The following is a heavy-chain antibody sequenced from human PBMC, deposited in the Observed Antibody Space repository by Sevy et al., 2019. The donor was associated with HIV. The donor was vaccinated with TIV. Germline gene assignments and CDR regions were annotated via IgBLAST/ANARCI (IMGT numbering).Heavy chain of an antibody. Sequence: SETLSLTCTVSGGSINSGNYYWSWIRQPAGKGLEWIGRIYTSGSTNYNPSLKSRVTISVDTSKNQFSLKLSSVTAADTAVYYCGRESGDCSSTSCYEGVFDYWGQGTLVTVSS. CDR1: GGSINSGNYY. D-gene: IGHD2-2*01. V-gene: IGHV4-61*02. CDR2: IYTSGST. CDR3: GRESGDCSSTSCYEGVFDY. J-gene: IGHJ4*02.